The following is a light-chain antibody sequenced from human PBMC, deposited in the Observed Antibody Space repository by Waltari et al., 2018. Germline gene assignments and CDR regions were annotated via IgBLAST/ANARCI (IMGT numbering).Light chain of an antibody. Sequence: QSVLTQPPSVSGAPGQRVTISCTGSSSNTGAGHDGHWYQQLPGTAPKLLIYGNSNRPSGVPDRFSGSKSGTSASLAITGLQAEDEADYYCQSYDSSLSGWVFGGGTKLTVL. CDR2: GNS. J-gene: IGLJ3*02. V-gene: IGLV1-40*01. CDR1: SSNTGAGHD. CDR3: QSYDSSLSGWV.